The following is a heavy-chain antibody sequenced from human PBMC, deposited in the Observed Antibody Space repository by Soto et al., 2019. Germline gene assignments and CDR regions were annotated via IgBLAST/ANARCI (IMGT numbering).Heavy chain of an antibody. CDR1: GYIFTSYA. D-gene: IGHD5-12*01. CDR3: ASDVRGYTGYYFGAFDI. J-gene: IGHJ3*02. V-gene: IGHV1-3*01. CDR2: SNAGNGYT. Sequence: QVQLVPSGAEVKKPGTSVKISCKASGYIFTSYAMHWVRPVPGQRLEWIGWSNAGNGYTKYSQRLQGLTTVTRDPSVSTIYMELGSLRSEDTSVYYCASDVRGYTGYYFGAFDIWGQGTMVTVSS.